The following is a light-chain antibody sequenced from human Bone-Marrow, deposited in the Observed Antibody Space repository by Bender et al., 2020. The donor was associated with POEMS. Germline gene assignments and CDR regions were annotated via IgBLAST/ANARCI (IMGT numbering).Light chain of an antibody. J-gene: IGLJ3*02. CDR1: SRDVGNYNL. V-gene: IGLV2-14*02. CDR3: VAWDASLNGWV. Sequence: QSVLTQPASVSGSPGQSITISCTGTSRDVGNYNLVSWYQQHPGKAPKLIIYEVDKRPSGVPRRFSGSKSGTSASLAITGLQSDDEAIYFCVAWDASLNGWVFGGGTKLTVL. CDR2: EVD.